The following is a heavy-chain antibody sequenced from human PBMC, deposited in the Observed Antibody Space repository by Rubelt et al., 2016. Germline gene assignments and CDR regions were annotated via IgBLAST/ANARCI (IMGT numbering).Heavy chain of an antibody. CDR3: ATVLQLSDPGGLDH. CDR1: GFSFSNYW. V-gene: IGHV3-74*01. J-gene: IGHJ4*02. Sequence: SGGGLVQPGGSLRLSCAASGFSFSNYWMYWVRQAPGKGLVWVSRINTDGSSITYADSVKGRFTISRDNSKNTLYLQMNSLRAEDTAVYYCATVLQLSDPGGLDHWGQGALVTVSS. CDR2: INTDGSSI. D-gene: IGHD1-1*01.